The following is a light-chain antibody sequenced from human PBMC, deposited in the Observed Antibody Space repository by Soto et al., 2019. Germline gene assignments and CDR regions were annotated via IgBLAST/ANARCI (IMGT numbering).Light chain of an antibody. CDR3: QQLNSYPFT. V-gene: IGKV1-9*01. Sequence: DIQLTQSPSFLSASVGDRVTITCRAGQGISSDLAWYQQKPGTAPKLLIFPASTLQTGVPSRFSGSGSGTEFTLTISSLQPEDFATYYCQQLNSYPFTFGPGTKVDI. CDR2: PAS. J-gene: IGKJ3*01. CDR1: QGISSD.